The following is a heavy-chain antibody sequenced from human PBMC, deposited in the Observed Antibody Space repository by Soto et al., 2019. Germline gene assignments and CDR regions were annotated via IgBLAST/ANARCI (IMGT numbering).Heavy chain of an antibody. D-gene: IGHD2-8*01. CDR2: ISGNSGKT. J-gene: IGHJ4*01. CDR3: AKLGFVLMELYYFHQ. V-gene: IGHV3-23*01. Sequence: GALRLSCTASGFTFSSYAMSWVRHAPGKELEWVSTISGNSGKTNYAESVKGRLSISRDNSKYTLHLQLDSLRAEDTAVYFCAKLGFVLMELYYFHQWGHGTLVTVSS. CDR1: GFTFSSYA.